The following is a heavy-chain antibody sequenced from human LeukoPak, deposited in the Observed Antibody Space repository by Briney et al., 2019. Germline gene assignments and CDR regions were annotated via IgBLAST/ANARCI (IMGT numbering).Heavy chain of an antibody. CDR2: ISSSSSTI. Sequence: GGSLRLSCAASGFPFCDYTMNWVRQAPGKGLEWVSYISSSSSTIYYADSVRGRFTISRDNDKNSLYLQMNSLRAEDTAVYYCASDLENTDMAYGGYYFDYWGQGTLVTVSS. V-gene: IGHV3-48*01. D-gene: IGHD5-18*01. CDR3: ASDLENTDMAYGGYYFDY. J-gene: IGHJ4*02. CDR1: GFPFCDYT.